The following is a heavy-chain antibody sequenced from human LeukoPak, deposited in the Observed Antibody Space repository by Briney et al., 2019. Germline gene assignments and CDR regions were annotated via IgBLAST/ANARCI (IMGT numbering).Heavy chain of an antibody. CDR1: GFSFSNYN. D-gene: IGHD1-26*01. Sequence: PGGSLRLSCAASGFSFSNYNMNWVRQTPGKGLEWVSSITSSSTYTFYEDSVKGRSTISRDNARNSLYLQMNSMRAEDTAVYYCARDPYSGTYGYTYYYYMDVWGKGTTVTISS. CDR3: ARDPYSGTYGYTYYYYMDV. V-gene: IGHV3-21*01. J-gene: IGHJ6*03. CDR2: ITSSSTYT.